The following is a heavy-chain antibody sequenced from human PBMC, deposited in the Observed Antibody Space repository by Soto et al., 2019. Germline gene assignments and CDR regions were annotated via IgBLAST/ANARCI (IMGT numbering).Heavy chain of an antibody. CDR3: ARDLDSTINQLLYPNLSYGMDV. CDR1: GFTFSSYS. D-gene: IGHD2-2*02. J-gene: IGHJ6*02. V-gene: IGHV3-21*01. CDR2: ISSSSSYI. Sequence: GGSLRLSCAASGFTFSSYSMNWVRQAPGKGLEWVSSISSSSSYIYYADSVKGRFTISRDNAKNSLYLQMNSLRAEDTAVYYCARDLDSTINQLLYPNLSYGMDVWGQGTTVTVSS.